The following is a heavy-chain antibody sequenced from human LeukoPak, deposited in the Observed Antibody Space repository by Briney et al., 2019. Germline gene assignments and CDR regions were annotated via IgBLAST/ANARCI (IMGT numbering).Heavy chain of an antibody. J-gene: IGHJ4*02. CDR2: ISSSGSTI. CDR3: ARENYYDSSGYSFDY. V-gene: IGHV3-11*01. CDR1: GFTFSDYY. Sequence: GGPLRLSCAASGFTFSDYYMSWIRQAPGKGLEWVSYISSSGSTIYYADSVKGRFTISRDNAKNSLYLQMNSLRAEDTAVYYCARENYYDSSGYSFDYWGQGTLVTVSS. D-gene: IGHD3-22*01.